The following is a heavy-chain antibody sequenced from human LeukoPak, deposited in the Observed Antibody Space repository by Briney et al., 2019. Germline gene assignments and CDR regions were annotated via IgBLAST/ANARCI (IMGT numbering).Heavy chain of an antibody. V-gene: IGHV4-34*01. CDR1: GGSLGGYY. CDR2: INHSGST. CDR3: ARISDFWSGWIDY. J-gene: IGHJ4*02. Sequence: SETLSLTCGVSGGSLGGYYWAWIRQPPGKGLEWIGEINHSGSTNYNPSLKSRVTISVDTSKNQFSLKLSSVTAADTAVYYCARISDFWSGWIDYWGQGTLVTVSS. D-gene: IGHD3-3*01.